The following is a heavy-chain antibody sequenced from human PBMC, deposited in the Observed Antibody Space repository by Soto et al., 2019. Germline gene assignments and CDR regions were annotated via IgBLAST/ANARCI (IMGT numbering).Heavy chain of an antibody. CDR1: GGSFSGYY. CDR3: ASFVVAARHWFDP. D-gene: IGHD6-6*01. J-gene: IGHJ5*02. CDR2: INHSGST. V-gene: IGHV4-34*01. Sequence: SETLSLTCAVYGGSFSGYYWSWIRQPPGKGLEWIGEINHSGSTNYNPSLKSRVTISVDTSKNQFSLKLSSVTAADTAVYYCASFVVAARHWFDPWGQGTLVTVSS.